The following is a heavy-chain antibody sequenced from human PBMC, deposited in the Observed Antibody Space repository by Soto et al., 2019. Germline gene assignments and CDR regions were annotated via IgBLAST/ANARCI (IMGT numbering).Heavy chain of an antibody. CDR1: GFTFSSYG. D-gene: IGHD1-26*01. J-gene: IGHJ4*02. CDR2: ISYDGSNT. V-gene: IGHV3-30*18. CDR3: AKEGGLSGSYYISSSYYFDY. Sequence: QVQLVESGGGVVQPGRSLRLSCVASGFTFSSYGMHWVRQAPGKGLEWVAIISYDGSNTYYADSVKGRFTISRDNSKNTLYLQMNSLRAEDTSVYYCAKEGGLSGSYYISSSYYFDYWGQGTLVTGYS.